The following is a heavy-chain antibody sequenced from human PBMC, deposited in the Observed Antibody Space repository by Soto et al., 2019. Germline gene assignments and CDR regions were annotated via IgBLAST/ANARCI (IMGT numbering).Heavy chain of an antibody. V-gene: IGHV4-4*02. CDR3: ARDRRYYYDSSGYYYYYGMDV. CDR2: IYYSGST. J-gene: IGHJ6*02. D-gene: IGHD3-22*01. CDR1: CGSIISSNW. Sequence: SETLSLTCAFSCGSIISSNWWSWVRQPPGKGLEWIGYIYYSGSTNYNPSLKSRVTISVDTSKNQFSLKLSSVTAADTAVYYCARDRRYYYDSSGYYYYYGMDVWGQGTTVTVSS.